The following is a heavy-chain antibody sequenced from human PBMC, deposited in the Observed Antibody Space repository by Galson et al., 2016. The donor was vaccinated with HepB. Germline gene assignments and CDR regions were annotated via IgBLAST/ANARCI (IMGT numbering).Heavy chain of an antibody. V-gene: IGHV2-70*01. CDR1: GISLSDSGMC. Sequence: PALVKPTQTLTLTCTVSGISLSDSGMCVSWIRQPPGKALEWLALIDWDDEKYYSTSLKTRLSISKDPSNRQVVLTLTNMDPVDTATYYWARGGNRWQYYFDFWGQGTRVTVFS. J-gene: IGHJ4*02. CDR3: ARGGNRWQYYFDF. CDR2: IDWDDEK. D-gene: IGHD2-15*01.